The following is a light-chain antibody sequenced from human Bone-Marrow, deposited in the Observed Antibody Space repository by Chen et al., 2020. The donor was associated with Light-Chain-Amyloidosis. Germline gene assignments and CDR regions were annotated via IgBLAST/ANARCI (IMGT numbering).Light chain of an antibody. CDR1: NIGSTS. CDR3: QVWDRSSDRPV. J-gene: IGLJ3*02. V-gene: IGLV3-21*02. Sequence: SYVLTQPSSVSVAPGQTATIACGGNNIGSTSVHWYQQTPGQAPLLVVYDDSDRPSGIPERLSGCKAGNTATLTISRVEAGEEAYYYCQVWDRSSDRPVFGGGTKLTVL. CDR2: DDS.